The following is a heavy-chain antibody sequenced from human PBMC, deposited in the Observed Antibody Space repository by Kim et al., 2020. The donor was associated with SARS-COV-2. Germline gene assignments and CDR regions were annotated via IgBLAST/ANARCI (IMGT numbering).Heavy chain of an antibody. Sequence: GGSLRLSCAASGFTFSSHGMSWVRQAPGKGLEWVSAISGTGTNTFYADSVKGRFTISRDNSKNTLYLQMNSVRAEDTAVYYCAKYAIYSNACLDYWGQGTLVTVSS. CDR2: ISGTGTNT. CDR3: AKYAIYSNACLDY. V-gene: IGHV3-23*01. CDR1: GFTFSSHG. D-gene: IGHD4-4*01. J-gene: IGHJ4*02.